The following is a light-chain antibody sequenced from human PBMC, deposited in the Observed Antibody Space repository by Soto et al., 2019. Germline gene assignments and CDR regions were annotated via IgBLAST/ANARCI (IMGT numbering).Light chain of an antibody. J-gene: IGKJ5*01. CDR2: AAS. Sequence: IVLTPSSGTLSFSPGERATLPCRASQSVSSRHLAWSQHKPGQAPRLLIYAASSRATGSPDRFSGGGSGTDFTLTISRLEPEDFAVYYCQQYGYSPITFGQGTRLEIK. V-gene: IGKV3-20*01. CDR1: QSVSSRH. CDR3: QQYGYSPIT.